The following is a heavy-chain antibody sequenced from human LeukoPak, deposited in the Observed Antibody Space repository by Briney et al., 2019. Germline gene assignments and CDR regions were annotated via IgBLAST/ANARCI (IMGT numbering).Heavy chain of an antibody. J-gene: IGHJ4*02. CDR3: ARTMVLGVVINYYFDY. D-gene: IGHD3-3*01. Sequence: ASVKVSCKASGYTFTSYGISWVRQAPGQGLEWMGWISAYNGNTNYAQKLQGRVTMTTDTSTSTAYMELRSLRSEDTAVYYCARTMVLGVVINYYFDYWGQGTLVTVSS. CDR1: GYTFTSYG. CDR2: ISAYNGNT. V-gene: IGHV1-18*01.